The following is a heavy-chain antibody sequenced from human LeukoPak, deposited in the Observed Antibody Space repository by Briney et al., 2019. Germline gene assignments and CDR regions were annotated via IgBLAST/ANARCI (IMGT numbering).Heavy chain of an antibody. CDR2: TRNKANSYTT. CDR3: ARVVGVGAILYFDY. CDR1: GFTFSDHY. J-gene: IGHJ4*02. D-gene: IGHD1-26*01. V-gene: IGHV3-72*01. Sequence: GGSLRLSCAASGFTFSDHYMDWGRQAPGKGLEWVGRTRNKANSYTTEYAASVKGRFTISRDDSKNSLYLQMNSLKTEDTAVYYCARVVGVGAILYFDYWGQGTLVTVSS.